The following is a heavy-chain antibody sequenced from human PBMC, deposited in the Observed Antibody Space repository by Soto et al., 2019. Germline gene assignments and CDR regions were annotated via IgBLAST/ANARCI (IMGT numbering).Heavy chain of an antibody. J-gene: IGHJ6*02. CDR3: ARGLGRDKAAADYYYYYGMDV. CDR2: INPNSGGT. Sequence: ASVKVSCKASGYTFTGYYMHWVRQAPGQGLEWMGWINPNSGGTNYAQKFQGWVTMTRDTSISTAYMELSRLRSDDTAVYYCARGLGRDKAAADYYYYYGMDVWGQGTTVTVSS. V-gene: IGHV1-2*04. CDR1: GYTFTGYY. D-gene: IGHD2-15*01.